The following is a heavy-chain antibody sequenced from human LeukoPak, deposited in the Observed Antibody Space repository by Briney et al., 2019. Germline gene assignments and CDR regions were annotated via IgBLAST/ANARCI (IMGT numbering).Heavy chain of an antibody. CDR1: GFTFDDYA. D-gene: IGHD2-21*02. J-gene: IGHJ5*02. Sequence: PGRSLRLSCAASGFTFDDYAMHWVPQAPGKGLEWVSGISWNSGSIGYADSVKGRFTISRDNAKNSLYLQMNSLRAEDTALYYCAKDLTPEGDSNWFDPWGQGTLVTVSS. V-gene: IGHV3-9*01. CDR2: ISWNSGSI. CDR3: AKDLTPEGDSNWFDP.